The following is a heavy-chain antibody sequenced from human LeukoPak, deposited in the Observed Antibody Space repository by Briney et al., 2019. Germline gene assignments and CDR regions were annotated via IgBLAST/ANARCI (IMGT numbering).Heavy chain of an antibody. D-gene: IGHD2-15*01. V-gene: IGHV4-61*02. Sequence: SETLSLTCTVSGGSISSATYYWSWIRQPAGKGLEWIGRIYTSGSTNYNPSLKSRVTISVDTSKNQFSLKLSSVTAADTAVYYCARNSCPSGSCYENRGYFDYWGQGTLVTVSS. CDR3: ARNSCPSGSCYENRGYFDY. CDR2: IYTSGST. J-gene: IGHJ4*02. CDR1: GGSISSATYY.